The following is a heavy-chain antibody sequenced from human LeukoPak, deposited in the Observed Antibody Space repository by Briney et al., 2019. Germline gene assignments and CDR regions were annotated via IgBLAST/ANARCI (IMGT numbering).Heavy chain of an antibody. Sequence: ASVKVSCKASGYTFTSYGISWVRQAPGQGLEWMGWISAYNGNTNYAQKLQGRVTMTTDTSTSTAYMELRSLRSDDTAVYYCARGNPVGWSGSYQDYWGQGALVTVSS. CDR2: ISAYNGNT. CDR3: ARGNPVGWSGSYQDY. J-gene: IGHJ4*02. CDR1: GYTFTSYG. V-gene: IGHV1-18*01. D-gene: IGHD1-26*01.